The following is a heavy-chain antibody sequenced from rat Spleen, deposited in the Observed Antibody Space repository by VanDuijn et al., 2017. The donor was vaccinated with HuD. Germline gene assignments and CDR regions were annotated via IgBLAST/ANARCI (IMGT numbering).Heavy chain of an antibody. Sequence: EVQLVESGGGLVQPGGSLKLSCAASGFTFINYDMAWVRQAPTKGLEWVTSISYDGSTPYYRNSVRGRFTISRDNAKSTLYLQMDSLRSEDTATYYCTRGYYFDCWGRGVMVTVSS. J-gene: IGHJ2*01. CDR1: GFTFINYD. D-gene: IGHD1-11*01. V-gene: IGHV5-20*01. CDR2: ISYDGSTP. CDR3: TRGYYFDC.